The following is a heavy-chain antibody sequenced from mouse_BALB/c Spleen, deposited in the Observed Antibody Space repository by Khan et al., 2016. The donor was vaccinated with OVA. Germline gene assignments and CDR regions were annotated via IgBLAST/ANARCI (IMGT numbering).Heavy chain of an antibody. CDR2: MWGDGNT. CDR3: AKQNHGALYAVDY. V-gene: IGHV2-3*01. CDR1: GFSLTSYG. J-gene: IGHJ4*01. Sequence: VQLQESGPGLVAPSQSLSITCTVSGFSLTSYGVSWVRQPPGKGLEWLGVMWGDGNTNYHSALRSRLSISKDNSKSQVFLKLNSLQTDDTATYXGAKQNHGALYAVDYWGQGTSVTVSS. D-gene: IGHD1-1*02.